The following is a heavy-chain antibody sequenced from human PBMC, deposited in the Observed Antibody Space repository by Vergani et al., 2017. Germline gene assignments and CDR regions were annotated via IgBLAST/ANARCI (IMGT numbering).Heavy chain of an antibody. Sequence: QVQLQQWGAGLLKPSETLSLTCAVYGGSFSGYYWSWIRQPPGKGLGWIGEINHSGSTNYNPSHKSRVTISVDTSKNQFSLKLSSVTAADTAVYYCARGGIVGANYYYYYYMDVWGKGTTVTVSS. D-gene: IGHD1-26*01. CDR3: ARGGIVGANYYYYYYMDV. V-gene: IGHV4-34*01. CDR1: GGSFSGYY. J-gene: IGHJ6*03. CDR2: INHSGST.